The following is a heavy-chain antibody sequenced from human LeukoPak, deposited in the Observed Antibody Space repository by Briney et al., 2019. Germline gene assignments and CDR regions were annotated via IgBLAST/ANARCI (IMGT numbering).Heavy chain of an antibody. CDR1: GYTFTSYG. D-gene: IGHD3-3*01. CDR3: ARVQILEWLSNQLDY. V-gene: IGHV1-18*01. CDR2: ISAYNGNT. J-gene: IGHJ4*02. Sequence: ASVKVSCKASGYTFTSYGISWVRQAPGQGLEWMGWISAYNGNTNYAQKLQGRVTMTTDTPTSTAYMELRSLRSDDTAVYYCARVQILEWLSNQLDYWGQGTLVTVSS.